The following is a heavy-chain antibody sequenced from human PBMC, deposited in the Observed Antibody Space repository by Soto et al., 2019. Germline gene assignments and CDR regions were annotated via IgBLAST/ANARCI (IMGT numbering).Heavy chain of an antibody. Sequence: QIPLKESGPTLVKPPQTLTLTCTFSGFSLSTSGVGVGWIRQPTGKALEWLALIYWDDDKRYSPSLKSRLTITKDTTQYQVVLTITNMDPVDTATYYCAHSYGDYFDYWGQGTLVTVSS. D-gene: IGHD4-17*01. CDR3: AHSYGDYFDY. V-gene: IGHV2-5*02. CDR2: IYWDDDK. CDR1: GFSLSTSGVG. J-gene: IGHJ4*02.